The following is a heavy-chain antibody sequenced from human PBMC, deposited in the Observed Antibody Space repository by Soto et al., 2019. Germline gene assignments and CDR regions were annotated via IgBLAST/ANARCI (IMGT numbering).Heavy chain of an antibody. Sequence: SETLSLTCTVSGGSISSVDYYWICISQNPGKGLEWIGYIYYSGRTYYNSSLKSRVTISVDTSKNQFSLKLSSVTAADTAVYYCASSYYDSSPYYYYGRDVWGRGTTVTVS. V-gene: IGHV4-31*03. CDR2: IYYSGRT. D-gene: IGHD3-22*01. CDR3: ASSYYDSSPYYYYGRDV. J-gene: IGHJ6*01. CDR1: GGSISSVDYY.